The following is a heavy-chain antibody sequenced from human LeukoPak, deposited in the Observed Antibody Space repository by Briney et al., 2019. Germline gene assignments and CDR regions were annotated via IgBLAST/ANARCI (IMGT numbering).Heavy chain of an antibody. CDR3: ARGSAAAAFDY. V-gene: IGHV1-2*02. D-gene: IGHD6-13*01. CDR1: GYTFTGYY. CDR2: INHNSGGT. Sequence: PLASVKVSCKASGYTFTGYYMHWVRQAPGQGVEWMGWINHNSGGTNYAQKFQGRVTMTRDTSISTAYMELSRLRSDDTAVYYCARGSAAAAFDYWGQGTLVTVSS. J-gene: IGHJ4*02.